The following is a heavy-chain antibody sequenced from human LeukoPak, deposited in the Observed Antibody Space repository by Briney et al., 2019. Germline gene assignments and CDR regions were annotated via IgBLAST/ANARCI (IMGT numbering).Heavy chain of an antibody. D-gene: IGHD5-18*01. J-gene: IGHJ4*02. Sequence: SETLSLTCAVYGGSFSGYYWSWIRQPPGKGLEWIGEINRSGSTNYNPSLKSRVTISVDTSKNQFSLKLSSVTAADTAVYYCARGYSRGYSYALTLYYFDYWGQGTLVTVSS. V-gene: IGHV4-34*01. CDR1: GGSFSGYY. CDR3: ARGYSRGYSYALTLYYFDY. CDR2: INRSGST.